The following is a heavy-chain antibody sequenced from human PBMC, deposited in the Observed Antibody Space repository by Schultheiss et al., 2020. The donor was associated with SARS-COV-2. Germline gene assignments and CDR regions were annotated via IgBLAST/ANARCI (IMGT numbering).Heavy chain of an antibody. CDR2: IGGGRGDR. D-gene: IGHD4/OR15-4a*01. CDR3: AKMNSFRLWGALDY. J-gene: IGHJ4*02. Sequence: GESLKISCAASGFTFSDNAMSWVRQAPGKGLEWVSGIGGGRGDRYYADSVRGRFAISRDNSRNTVSLQMNSLRADDTATYFCAKMNSFRLWGALDYWGQGTLVTVSS. CDR1: GFTFSDNA. V-gene: IGHV3-23*01.